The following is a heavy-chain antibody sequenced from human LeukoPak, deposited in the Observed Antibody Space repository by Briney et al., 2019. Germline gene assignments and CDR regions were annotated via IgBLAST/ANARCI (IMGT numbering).Heavy chain of an antibody. Sequence: PGGSLRLSCKASGFSLSTFAMSWVRRAPGKGLELVSTLSSSGGRTYYAESVKGRFTISRDTSMNTVFLQMNSLRGDDTAIYYCAKNKGQLVPNYCMNVWGKGTTVTVS. CDR1: GFSLSTFA. D-gene: IGHD2/OR15-2a*01. J-gene: IGHJ6*03. CDR2: LSSSGGRT. CDR3: AKNKGQLVPNYCMNV. V-gene: IGHV3-23*01.